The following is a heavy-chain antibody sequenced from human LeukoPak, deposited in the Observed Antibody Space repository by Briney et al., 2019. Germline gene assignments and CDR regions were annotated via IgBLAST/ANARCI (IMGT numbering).Heavy chain of an antibody. V-gene: IGHV3-23*01. J-gene: IGHJ4*02. CDR1: GFTLTNYA. D-gene: IGHD5-18*01. Sequence: GGSLRLSCAASGFTLTNYAMSWVRQAPGKGLEWVAGISGRDGTTYYADSVKGRFTISRDVSNNTLYLQINGLRAEDTAVYHCATGSYGLPFDYWGQGTLVTVSS. CDR3: ATGSYGLPFDY. CDR2: ISGRDGTT.